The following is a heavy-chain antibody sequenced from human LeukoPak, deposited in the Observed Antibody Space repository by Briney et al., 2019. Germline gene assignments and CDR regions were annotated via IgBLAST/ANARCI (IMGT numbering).Heavy chain of an antibody. Sequence: KASETLSLTCTVSGGSISSYYWSWIRQPPGKGLEWIGWSYHRGSTSYNPSLKSRVAISVDTSKNQSSLKLSSVTAADTAVYYCARDRELGYWGQGTLVTVSS. CDR2: SYHRGST. CDR1: GGSISSYY. D-gene: IGHD1-1*01. J-gene: IGHJ4*02. CDR3: ARDRELGY. V-gene: IGHV4-59*01.